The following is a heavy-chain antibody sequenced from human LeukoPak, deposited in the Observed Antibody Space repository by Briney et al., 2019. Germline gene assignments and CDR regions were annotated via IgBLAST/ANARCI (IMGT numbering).Heavy chain of an antibody. CDR3: ARADYDSSGYIDY. D-gene: IGHD3-22*01. V-gene: IGHV3-21*01. J-gene: IGHJ4*02. CDR1: GFTFSSYS. CDR2: ISSSSSYI. Sequence: GGSLRLSCAASGFTFSSYSMNWVRQAPGKGVEWVSSISSSSSYIYYADSAKGRLTISRDNAKNSLYLQMSSLRAEDTAVYYCARADYDSSGYIDYWGQGTLVTVSS.